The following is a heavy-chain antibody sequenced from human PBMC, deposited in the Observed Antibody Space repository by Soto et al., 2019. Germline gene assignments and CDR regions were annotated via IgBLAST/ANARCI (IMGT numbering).Heavy chain of an antibody. CDR1: GGSISSYY. CDR2: IYYSGST. Sequence: QVQLQESGPGLVKPSETLSLTCTVSGGSISSYYWSWIRQPPGKGLEWIGYIYYSGSTNYNPSLKSRVTISADPSKNLFSLKLSSVTAADTAVYYCASSPDYDDGDYVPGDYGMDVWGQGTTVTVSS. V-gene: IGHV4-59*01. CDR3: ASSPDYDDGDYVPGDYGMDV. D-gene: IGHD4-17*01. J-gene: IGHJ6*02.